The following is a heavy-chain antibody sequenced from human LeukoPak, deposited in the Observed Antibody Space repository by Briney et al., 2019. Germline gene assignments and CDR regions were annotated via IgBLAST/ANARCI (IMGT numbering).Heavy chain of an antibody. J-gene: IGHJ6*02. V-gene: IGHV3-30*18. D-gene: IGHD3-9*01. Sequence: GGSLRLSFAASGFTFSSYGMHWDRQAPGKGLEWVAIISYDGSNKYYADSVKGRFTISRDNSKNTLYLQMNSLRAEDTAVYYCAKDSYYDILTLYYYYYGMDVWGQGTTVTVSS. CDR3: AKDSYYDILTLYYYYYGMDV. CDR1: GFTFSSYG. CDR2: ISYDGSNK.